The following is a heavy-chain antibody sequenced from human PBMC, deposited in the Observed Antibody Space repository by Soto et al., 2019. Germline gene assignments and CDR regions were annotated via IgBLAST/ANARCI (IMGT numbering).Heavy chain of an antibody. CDR1: GYSFTSYW. J-gene: IGHJ6*03. CDR3: ARHQDGASNYGSPYYYYMDV. CDR2: IYPGDSDT. V-gene: IGHV5-51*01. Sequence: GESLKISCKGSGYSFTSYWIGWVRQMPGKGLEWMGIIYPGDSDTRYSPSFQGQVTISADKSISTAYLQWSSLKASDTAMYYCARHQDGASNYGSPYYYYMDVWGKGTTVTVSS. D-gene: IGHD4-4*01.